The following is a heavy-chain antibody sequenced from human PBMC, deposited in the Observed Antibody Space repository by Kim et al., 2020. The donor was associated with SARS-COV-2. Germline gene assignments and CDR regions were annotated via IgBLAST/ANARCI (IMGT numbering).Heavy chain of an antibody. CDR1: GFTFSSYG. CDR2: ISYDGSNK. J-gene: IGHJ6*02. D-gene: IGHD6-19*01. V-gene: IGHV3-33*05. Sequence: GGSLRLSCAASGFTFSSYGMHWVRQAPGKGLEWVSVISYDGSNKYYADSVKGRFTISRDNSKNTLYLQMNSLRAEDTAVYYCARAAVYGMGVWGRGTTASVS. CDR3: ARAAVYGMGV.